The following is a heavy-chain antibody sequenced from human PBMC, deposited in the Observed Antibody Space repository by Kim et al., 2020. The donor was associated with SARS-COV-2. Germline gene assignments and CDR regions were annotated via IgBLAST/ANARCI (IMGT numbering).Heavy chain of an antibody. V-gene: IGHV1-8*01. Sequence: ASVKVSCKASGYTFTSYDINWVRKATGQGLEWMGWMNPNSGNTGYAQKFQGRVTMTRNTSISTAYMELSSLRSEDTAVYYCARHPAAAIYYDYYYGMDVWGQGTTVTVTS. J-gene: IGHJ6*02. CDR3: ARHPAAAIYYDYYYGMDV. CDR2: MNPNSGNT. CDR1: GYTFTSYD. D-gene: IGHD6-13*01.